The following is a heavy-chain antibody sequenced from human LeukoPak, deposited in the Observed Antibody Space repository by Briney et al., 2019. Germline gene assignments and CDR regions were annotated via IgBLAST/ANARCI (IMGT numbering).Heavy chain of an antibody. CDR1: GFLFDNYR. D-gene: IGHD3-10*01. V-gene: IGHV3-48*04. Sequence: GGSLRLSCVASGFLFDNYRMNWVRQAPGKGLEWISHITSGDDTVYYADSVKGRFTISRDNAKNSLYLQMNSLRAEDTAVYYCARDSMVRGVLSSIYWGQGTLVTVSS. CDR2: ITSGDDTV. CDR3: ARDSMVRGVLSSIY. J-gene: IGHJ4*02.